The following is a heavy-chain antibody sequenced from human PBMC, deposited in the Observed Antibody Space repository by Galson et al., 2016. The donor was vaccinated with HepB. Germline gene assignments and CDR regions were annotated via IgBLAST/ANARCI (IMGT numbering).Heavy chain of an antibody. CDR3: VRDQRRKYYYDSSPYYCIPDVGDAFDI. J-gene: IGHJ3*02. CDR2: ISGSGAGT. CDR1: GFTFSSYP. V-gene: IGHV3-23*01. D-gene: IGHD3-22*01. Sequence: SLRLSCAVSGFTFSSYPMSWVRQAPGKGLDWVSAISGSGAGTYYVDSVKGRFSISRDNSKNTLYLQINSLRAEDTAVYYCVRDQRRKYYYDSSPYYCIPDVGDAFDIWGQGAMVTVSS.